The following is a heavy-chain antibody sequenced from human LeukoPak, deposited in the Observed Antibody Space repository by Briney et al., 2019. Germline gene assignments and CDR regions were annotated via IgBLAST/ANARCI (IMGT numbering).Heavy chain of an antibody. J-gene: IGHJ3*02. CDR2: IYYSGST. V-gene: IGHV4-59*01. D-gene: IGHD3-22*01. CDR3: ARSDSSGYYYVEDAFDI. Sequence: SETLSLTCTASGGSISSYYWSWIRQPPGKGLEWIGYIYYSGSTNYNPSLKSRVTISVDTSKNQFSLKLSSVTAADTAVYYCARSDSSGYYYVEDAFDIWGQGTMVTVPS. CDR1: GGSISSYY.